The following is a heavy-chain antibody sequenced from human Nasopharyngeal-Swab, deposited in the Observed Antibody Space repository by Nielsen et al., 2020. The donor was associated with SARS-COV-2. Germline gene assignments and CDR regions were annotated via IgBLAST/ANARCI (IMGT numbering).Heavy chain of an antibody. CDR1: GYTFTSYY. J-gene: IGHJ6*02. CDR2: INPSGGST. Sequence: GGSLRLSCKASGYTFTSYYMHWVRQAPGQGLEWMGIINPSGGSTSYAQKFQGRVTMTRDTSTSTVYMELSSLRSEDTAVYYCARGGVDTAMAYYGMDVWGQGTTVTVSS. D-gene: IGHD5-18*01. V-gene: IGHV1-46*01. CDR3: ARGGVDTAMAYYGMDV.